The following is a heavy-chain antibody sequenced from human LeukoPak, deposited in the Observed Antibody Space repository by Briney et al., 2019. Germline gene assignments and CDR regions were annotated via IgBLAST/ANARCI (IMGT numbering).Heavy chain of an antibody. CDR2: ISYDGSHK. CDR3: ARDDPGTATGTYYYYYMDV. Sequence: PGRSLRLSCAASGFTFRSYGMHWVRQAPGKGLEWVAVISYDGSHKYYADSVKGRFTISRDNSKNTLYLQVNRLRAEDTAVYYCARDDPGTATGTYYYYYMDVWGKGTTVTVSS. D-gene: IGHD4-11*01. CDR1: GFTFRSYG. V-gene: IGHV3-30*03. J-gene: IGHJ6*03.